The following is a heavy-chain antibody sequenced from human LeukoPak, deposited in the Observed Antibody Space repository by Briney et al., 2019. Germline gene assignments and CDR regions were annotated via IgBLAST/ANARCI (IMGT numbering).Heavy chain of an antibody. J-gene: IGHJ6*03. CDR2: INHSGST. CDR3: AQSPNSAYYYMDV. CDR1: GGFFSGYY. Sequence: SETLSLTCAVYGGFFSGYYWSWIRQPPGKGLEWIGEINHSGSTNYNPSLKSRVTLSVDTSKNQFSLKLSSVTAADTAVYYCAQSPNSAYYYMDVWGKGTTVTVSS. D-gene: IGHD2-8*01. V-gene: IGHV4-34*01.